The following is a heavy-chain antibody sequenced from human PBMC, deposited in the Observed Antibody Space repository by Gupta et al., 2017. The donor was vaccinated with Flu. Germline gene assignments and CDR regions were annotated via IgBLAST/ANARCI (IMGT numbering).Heavy chain of an antibody. D-gene: IGHD3-3*01. CDR2: ISWNSGSI. J-gene: IGHJ4*02. V-gene: IGHV3-9*01. Sequence: PGKGLEWVSGISWNSGSIGYADSVKGRFTISRDNAKNSLYLQMNSLRAEDTALYYCAKGNDFWSGYYHYFDYWGQGTLVTVSS. CDR3: AKGNDFWSGYYHYFDY.